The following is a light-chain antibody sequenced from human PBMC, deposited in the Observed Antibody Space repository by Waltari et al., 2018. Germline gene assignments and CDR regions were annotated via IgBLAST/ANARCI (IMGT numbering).Light chain of an antibody. CDR2: GPS. Sequence: EIVMTQSPATLSVSPGERATLSCRSSQSVSGHLAWSHQKPGQAPRLLIYGPSTSATVIPASFSGSGSGKEFTLTISSLQSEDFAVYYCQQYNNWPYTFGQGTKLEIK. CDR3: QQYNNWPYT. J-gene: IGKJ2*01. V-gene: IGKV3-15*01. CDR1: QSVSGH.